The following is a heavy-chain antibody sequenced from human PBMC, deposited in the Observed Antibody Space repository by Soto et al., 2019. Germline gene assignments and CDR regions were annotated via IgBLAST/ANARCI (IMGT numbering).Heavy chain of an antibody. CDR3: AKDYGVRAIMTTLFDS. Sequence: EVQLLESGGGLVQPGGSLRISCTASGFTFDNYAMAWVRQAPGKGLEWVAGISGSGDRTNYVDSVKGRFTISRDNSKNRLYLQMKCLRAEDTALYYCAKDYGVRAIMTTLFDSWGQGTLVAVSS. V-gene: IGHV3-23*01. J-gene: IGHJ5*01. CDR2: ISGSGDRT. CDR1: GFTFDNYA. D-gene: IGHD3-10*01.